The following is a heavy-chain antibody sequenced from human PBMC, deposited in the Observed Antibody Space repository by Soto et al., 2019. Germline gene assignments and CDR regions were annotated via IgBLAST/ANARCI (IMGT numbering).Heavy chain of an antibody. D-gene: IGHD3-3*01. V-gene: IGHV3-64D*06. Sequence: GGSLRLSCSASGFTFSSYAMHWVRQAPGKGLEYVSAISSNGGSTYYADSVKGRFTISRDNSKNTLYLQMSRLRAEDTAVYYCVKLDYDFRTYYYYYGMDVWGQGTTVTVSS. J-gene: IGHJ6*02. CDR1: GFTFSSYA. CDR3: VKLDYDFRTYYYYYGMDV. CDR2: ISSNGGST.